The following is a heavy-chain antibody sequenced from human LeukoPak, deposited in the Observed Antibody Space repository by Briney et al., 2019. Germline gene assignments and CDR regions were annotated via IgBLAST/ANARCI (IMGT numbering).Heavy chain of an antibody. CDR1: GGSFSGYY. J-gene: IGHJ4*02. D-gene: IGHD3-9*01. Sequence: SETLSLTCAVYGGSFSGYYWSWIRQPPGKGLEWIGEINRSGSTNYNPSLKSRVTISVDTSRNQFSLKLSSVTAADTAVYYCATRYFDWLLYPAGFDYWGQGTLVTVSS. CDR2: INRSGST. CDR3: ATRYFDWLLYPAGFDY. V-gene: IGHV4-34*01.